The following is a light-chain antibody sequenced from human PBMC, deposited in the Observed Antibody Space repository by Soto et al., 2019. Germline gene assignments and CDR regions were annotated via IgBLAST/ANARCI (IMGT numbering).Light chain of an antibody. Sequence: EIVLTQSPATLSLSPGERATLSCRASQSVSSYLAWYQQKFGQAPRLLIYDASNSATGIPGRFSGSGSGTDFTLTISSLEPEDFAFYYCQQRFTWPGTFGQGTKLEIK. J-gene: IGKJ2*01. CDR1: QSVSSY. CDR3: QQRFTWPGT. CDR2: DAS. V-gene: IGKV3-11*01.